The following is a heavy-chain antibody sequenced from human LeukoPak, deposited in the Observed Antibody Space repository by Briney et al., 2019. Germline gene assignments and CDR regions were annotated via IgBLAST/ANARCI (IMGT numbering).Heavy chain of an antibody. Sequence: PGGSLRLSCAASGFTFSSYSMNWVRQAPGKGLEWVSSISSSGSIYYADSVKGRFTISRDNAKNSLYLQMNSLRAEDTAVYYCARARYWYPDYWGQGTLVTVSS. CDR3: ARARYWYPDY. CDR2: ISSSGSI. D-gene: IGHD2-8*02. CDR1: GFTFSSYS. J-gene: IGHJ4*02. V-gene: IGHV3-21*01.